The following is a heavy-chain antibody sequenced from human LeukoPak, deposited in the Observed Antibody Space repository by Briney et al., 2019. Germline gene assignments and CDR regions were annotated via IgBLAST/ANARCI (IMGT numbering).Heavy chain of an antibody. V-gene: IGHV4-59*01. CDR2: ISYSGST. D-gene: IGHD3-16*02. CDR1: GGSISSYY. J-gene: IGHJ2*01. Sequence: SETLSLTCTVSGGSISSYYWSWIRQPPGKGLEWIGYISYSGSTNYNPSLKSRVTISVDTSKNQFSLKLSSVTAADTAVYYCARDPYRRYFDLWGRGTLVTVSS. CDR3: ARDPYRRYFDL.